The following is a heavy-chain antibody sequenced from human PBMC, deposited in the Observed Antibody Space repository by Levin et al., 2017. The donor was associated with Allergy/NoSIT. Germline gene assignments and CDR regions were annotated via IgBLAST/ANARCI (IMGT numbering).Heavy chain of an antibody. V-gene: IGHV4-34*01. CDR2: ISHRGST. CDR3: AVFSLRFGTFEI. J-gene: IGHJ3*02. CDR1: GGSFGGYY. D-gene: IGHD3-10*01. Sequence: GSLRLSCAVSGGSFGGYYWSWLRQPPGKGPEWIGEISHRGSTTYNPSLKSRVSISVDTSRNQFSVNLNSVTAAASAVYYCAVFSLRFGTFEIWGRGTMVSVSS.